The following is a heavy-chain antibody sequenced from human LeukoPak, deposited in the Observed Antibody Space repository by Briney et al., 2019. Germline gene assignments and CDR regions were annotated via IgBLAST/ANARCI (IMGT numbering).Heavy chain of an antibody. V-gene: IGHV3-7*03. CDR1: EFIFRNYG. J-gene: IGHJ4*02. Sequence: GGSLRLSCAASEFIFRNYGIHWVRQAPGKGLEWVANVKQDGSEKYYVDSVKGRFTISRDNAKNSLYLQMNSLRAEDTAVYYCARSRYCTNGICSYFDYWGQGILVTVSS. CDR2: VKQDGSEK. CDR3: ARSRYCTNGICSYFDY. D-gene: IGHD2-8*01.